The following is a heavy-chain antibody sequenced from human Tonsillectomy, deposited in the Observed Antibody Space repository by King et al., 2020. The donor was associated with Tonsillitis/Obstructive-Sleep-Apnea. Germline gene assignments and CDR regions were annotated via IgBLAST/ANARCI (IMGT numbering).Heavy chain of an antibody. CDR1: GGSFSGYY. CDR2: INHSGST. CDR3: AGSIDIVVVVAATRFDY. V-gene: IGHV4-34*01. J-gene: IGHJ4*02. D-gene: IGHD2-15*01. Sequence: VQLQQWGAGLLKPSETLSLTCAVYGGSFSGYYWSWIRQPPGKGLEWIGEINHSGSTNYNPSLKSRVTISVDTPKNQFSLKLGSVTAADTAVYYCAGSIDIVVVVAATRFDYWGQGTLVTVSS.